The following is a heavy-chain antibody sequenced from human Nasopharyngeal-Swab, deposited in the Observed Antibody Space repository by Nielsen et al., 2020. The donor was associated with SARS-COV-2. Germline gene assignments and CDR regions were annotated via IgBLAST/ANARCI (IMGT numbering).Heavy chain of an antibody. CDR1: VYTFPRYS. CDR2: ISAYNGNT. V-gene: IGHV1-18*01. CDR3: ARVVEAGYDAFDI. D-gene: IGHD1-26*01. J-gene: IGHJ3*02. Sequence: ASVTVSCKASVYTFPRYSISWVRQAPGQGLEWMGWISAYNGNTNYAQKLQGRVTMTTDTSTSTAYMELRSLRSDDTAVYYCARVVEAGYDAFDIWGQGTMVTVSS.